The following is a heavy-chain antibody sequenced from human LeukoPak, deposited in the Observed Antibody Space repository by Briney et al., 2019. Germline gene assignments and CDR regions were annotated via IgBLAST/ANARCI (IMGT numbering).Heavy chain of an antibody. CDR2: ISAYNGNT. J-gene: IGHJ4*01. CDR3: AKRKNDCSGGCCYGFYFGY. D-gene: IGHD2-15*01. V-gene: IGHV1-18*01. Sequence: ASVKVSCKASGYTFTSYGISSVRQAPGQGLGWMGWISAYNGNTNYAQKLQGRVSMTTDTSTSTAYMELRSLRSDDTAVYYCAKRKNDCSGGCCYGFYFGYWGQGTLVTVSS. CDR1: GYTFTSYG.